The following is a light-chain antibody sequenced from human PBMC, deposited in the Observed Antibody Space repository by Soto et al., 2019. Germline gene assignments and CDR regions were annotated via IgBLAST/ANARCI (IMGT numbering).Light chain of an antibody. CDR1: QSVSSSY. CDR2: GAS. J-gene: IGKJ5*01. V-gene: IGKV3-20*01. CDR3: QQYHNWPIT. Sequence: ESVLTQSTGTLSLCPGERGTLSCRPSQSVSSSYLAWYQQKPGQAPRLLIYGASTRATGIPDRFSGSGSGTDFTLAISSLQSEDSAVYYCQQYHNWPITFGQGTRLEI.